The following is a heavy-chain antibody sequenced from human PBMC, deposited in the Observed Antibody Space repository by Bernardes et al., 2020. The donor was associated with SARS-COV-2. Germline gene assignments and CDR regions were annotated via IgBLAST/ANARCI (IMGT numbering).Heavy chain of an antibody. CDR3: ARVFSATFRYYYYMDV. CDR1: GGSFSGYY. Sequence: SETLSLTCAVYGGSFSGYYWSWIRQPPGKGLEWIGEINHSGSTNYNPSLKSRVTISVDTSKNQFSLKLSSVTAADTAVYYCARVFSATFRYYYYMDVWGKGTTVTVSS. V-gene: IGHV4-34*01. J-gene: IGHJ6*03. CDR2: INHSGST. D-gene: IGHD1-26*01.